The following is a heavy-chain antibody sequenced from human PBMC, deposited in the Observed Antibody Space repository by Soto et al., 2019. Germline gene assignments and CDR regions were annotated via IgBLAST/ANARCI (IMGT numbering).Heavy chain of an antibody. CDR2: IKSKTDGGTT. V-gene: IGHV3-15*01. CDR1: GFTFSNAW. D-gene: IGHD3-22*01. Sequence: GGSLRLSCAASGFTFSNAWMSWVRQAPGKGLEWVGRIKSKTDGGTTDYAAPVKGRFTISRDDSKNTLYLQMNSLKTEDTAVYYCTRPRYYYDSSGYSHWGQGTLVTVSS. CDR3: TRPRYYYDSSGYSH. J-gene: IGHJ4*02.